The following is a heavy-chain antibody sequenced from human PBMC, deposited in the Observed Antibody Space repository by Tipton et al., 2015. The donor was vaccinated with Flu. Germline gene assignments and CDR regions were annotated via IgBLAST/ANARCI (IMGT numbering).Heavy chain of an antibody. V-gene: IGHV4-38-2*02. CDR3: ARVPLVLDYYGSGTYFEF. CDR2: VHRTGSP. Sequence: GLVKPSETLSLTCSVSGDSIGSGYFWGWIRQPPGKGLEWIGNVHRTGSPYYNPSLKSRLSISVDKSKSHFSLKLTSVTAADTAVYFCARVPLVLDYYGSGTYFEFWGQGTLVTVSS. J-gene: IGHJ4*02. CDR1: GDSIGSGYF. D-gene: IGHD3-10*01.